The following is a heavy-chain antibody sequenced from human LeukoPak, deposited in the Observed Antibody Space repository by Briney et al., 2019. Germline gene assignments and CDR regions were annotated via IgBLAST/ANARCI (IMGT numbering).Heavy chain of an antibody. D-gene: IGHD3-22*01. J-gene: IGHJ4*02. V-gene: IGHV3-48*01. CDR1: GFTFITYS. Sequence: GGSLRLSCAASGFTFITYSMNWVRQAPGKGLEWVSYISSSSSTIYYADSVKGRFTISRDNAKNSLYLQMNSLRAEDTAVYYCARDAGTCHSSGCWKPIDYWGQGALVTVSS. CDR2: ISSSSSTI. CDR3: ARDAGTCHSSGCWKPIDY.